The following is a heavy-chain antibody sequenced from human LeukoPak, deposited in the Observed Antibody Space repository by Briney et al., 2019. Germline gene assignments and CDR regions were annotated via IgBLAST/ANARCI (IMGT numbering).Heavy chain of an antibody. CDR3: ARGPRSRRAYYFDY. Sequence: GGSLRLSCAASGFTVSSNYMSWVRQAPGKGLEWVSVIYSGGSTYYADSVKGRFTISRDNSKNTLYLQMNSLRAEDTAVYYCARGPRSRRAYYFDYWGQGTLVTVSS. CDR2: IYSGGST. J-gene: IGHJ4*02. V-gene: IGHV3-66*01. CDR1: GFTVSSNY.